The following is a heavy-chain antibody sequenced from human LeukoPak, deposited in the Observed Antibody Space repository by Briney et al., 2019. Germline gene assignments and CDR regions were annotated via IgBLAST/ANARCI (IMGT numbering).Heavy chain of an antibody. V-gene: IGHV3-15*01. J-gene: IGHJ5*02. CDR3: TTGLYDYDSGSYSFP. CDR2: IKSKTDGATT. Sequence: GGSLRLSCAASGFTFSNAWMSWVRQAPGRGLEWVGRIKSKTDGATTEYAAPVKGRFTISRGDSKNTLYLQMNSLKTEDTAVYYCTTGLYDYDSGSYSFPWGQGTQVTVSS. CDR1: GFTFSNAW. D-gene: IGHD3-10*01.